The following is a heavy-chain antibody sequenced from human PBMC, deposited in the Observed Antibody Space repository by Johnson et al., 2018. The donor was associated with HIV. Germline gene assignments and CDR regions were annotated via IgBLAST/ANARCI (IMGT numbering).Heavy chain of an antibody. Sequence: VQLVESGGGLIQPGGSLRLSCAASGFTVSINYMSWVRQAPGKGLEWVSGISWNRGSIGSADSVKGRFTISRDNAKNSLYLQMNSLRAEDTALYYCAKDMERWLLTSAFDIWGQGTMVTVSS. J-gene: IGHJ3*02. CDR1: GFTVSINY. CDR3: AKDMERWLLTSAFDI. D-gene: IGHD5-24*01. CDR2: ISWNRGSI. V-gene: IGHV3-9*01.